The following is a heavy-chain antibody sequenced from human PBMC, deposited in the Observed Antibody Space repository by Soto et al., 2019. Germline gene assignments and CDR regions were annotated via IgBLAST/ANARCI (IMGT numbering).Heavy chain of an antibody. CDR3: ARVRCFNGLCHTADYGMDV. J-gene: IGHJ6*02. Sequence: SVKVSCKASGDVFRSYGINWVRQAPGQGLEWMGGIIPISGTTNYAQRFQGRVAITADESTDTVYMELSRLRSEDTAVYFCARVRCFNGLCHTADYGMDVWGQGTTVTVSS. CDR2: IIPISGTT. V-gene: IGHV1-69*13. D-gene: IGHD2-8*01. CDR1: GDVFRSYG.